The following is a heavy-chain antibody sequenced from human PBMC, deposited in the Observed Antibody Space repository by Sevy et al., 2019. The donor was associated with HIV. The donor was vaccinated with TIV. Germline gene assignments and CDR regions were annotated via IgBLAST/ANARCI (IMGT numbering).Heavy chain of an antibody. J-gene: IGHJ4*02. CDR2: ISDDSRYI. D-gene: IGHD3-3*01. V-gene: IGHV3-21*04. Sequence: GGSLRLSCAASGFTFSNYAMNWVRQAPGKGLEWVSSISDDSRYIYYSDSVKGRFTISRANAKNLLFLQMNNLRVEDTAIYYCARDFTIFGVVSGIDYWGQGNLVTVSS. CDR1: GFTFSNYA. CDR3: ARDFTIFGVVSGIDY.